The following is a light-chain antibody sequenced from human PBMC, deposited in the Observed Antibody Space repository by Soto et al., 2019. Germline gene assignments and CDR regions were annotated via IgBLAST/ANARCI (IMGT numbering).Light chain of an antibody. CDR2: QTS. J-gene: IGKJ1*01. CDR3: HQRQSWPRT. V-gene: IGKV3-11*01. CDR1: LYINTR. Sequence: EIVLTQSAATLSSFPGDRFTLSCSASLYINTRLAWYQHRPGQAPRLLIYQTSIRAAGIPARFSASGTGTDFTLTISDVQPEDFAVYYCHQRQSWPRTFGQGTKVDIK.